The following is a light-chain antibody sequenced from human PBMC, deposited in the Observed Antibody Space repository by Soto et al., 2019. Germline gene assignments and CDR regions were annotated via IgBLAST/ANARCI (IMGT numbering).Light chain of an antibody. CDR1: QSVSSNY. Sequence: DIVLTQSPGTLSFSPGEGATLSCRASQSVSSNYLAWYQQKPGQAPRLLIYGASSRATGIPDRFSGSGSGTDLTLTIRRLEPEDFAVYYCQTYGSSPQWTFGQGTEV. CDR2: GAS. V-gene: IGKV3-20*01. J-gene: IGKJ1*01. CDR3: QTYGSSPQWT.